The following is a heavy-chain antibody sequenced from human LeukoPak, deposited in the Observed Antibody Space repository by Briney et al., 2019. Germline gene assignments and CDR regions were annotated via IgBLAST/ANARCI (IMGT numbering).Heavy chain of an antibody. D-gene: IGHD5-24*01. CDR3: ARVQATRRYYYYYMDV. V-gene: IGHV4-59*01. CDR2: IYYSGST. Sequence: SETLSLTCTVSGGSISSYYWSWIRQPPGKGLEWIGYIYYSGSTNYNPSLKSRVTISVDTSKNQFSLKLSSVTAADTAVYYCARVQATRRYYYYYMDVWGKGTTVTVSS. J-gene: IGHJ6*03. CDR1: GGSISSYY.